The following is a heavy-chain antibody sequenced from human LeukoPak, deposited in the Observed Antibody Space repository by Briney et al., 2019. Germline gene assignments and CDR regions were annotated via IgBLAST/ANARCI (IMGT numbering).Heavy chain of an antibody. J-gene: IGHJ4*01. CDR2: IIPVFGTT. D-gene: IGHD5-18*01. Sequence: GASVKVSCKASGDTFNKYAFTWVRQAPGLGLEWMGGIIPVFGTTKYAQRFQGRTTISADESTSTAYMELRGLRSDDTTIYFCARGDGYSYGYEHYWGQGTLVTVSS. CDR3: ARGDGYSYGYEHY. CDR1: GDTFNKYA. V-gene: IGHV1-69*01.